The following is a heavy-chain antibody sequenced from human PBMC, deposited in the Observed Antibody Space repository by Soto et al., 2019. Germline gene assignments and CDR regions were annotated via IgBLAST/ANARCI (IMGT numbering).Heavy chain of an antibody. CDR1: GFTFSDYD. J-gene: IGHJ4*02. CDR3: APKRSFHFEN. CDR2: LSYDGSTN. V-gene: IGHV3-30*03. Sequence: QVQLVESGGGVVQPGRSLRLSCAASGFTFSDYDMHWVRQAPGKGLEWVAVLSYDGSTNHYADSLKGRFTISRDNSKSTLFLQMNGLRAEDSAVYYCAPKRSFHFENWGQGTLVTVSS.